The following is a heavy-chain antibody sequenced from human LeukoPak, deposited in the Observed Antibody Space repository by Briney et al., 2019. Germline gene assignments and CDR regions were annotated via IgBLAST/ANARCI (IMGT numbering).Heavy chain of an antibody. Sequence: KSGGSLRLSCAASGFTFSSAWMNWVRQAPGKEPEWVGRMKSKRDGGATEYAAPVKGRFTISRDDSKNTVYLQMNSLKTEDTGVYYCTTALNFDILTGLYQHIAAFDIWGQGTLVTVSS. CDR2: MKSKRDGGAT. CDR1: GFTFSSAW. J-gene: IGHJ3*02. V-gene: IGHV3-15*01. CDR3: TTALNFDILTGLYQHIAAFDI. D-gene: IGHD3-9*01.